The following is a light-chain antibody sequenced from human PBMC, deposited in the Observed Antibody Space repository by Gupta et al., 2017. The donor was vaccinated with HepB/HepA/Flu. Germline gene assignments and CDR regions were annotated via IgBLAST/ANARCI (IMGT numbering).Light chain of an antibody. J-gene: IGLJ2*01. Sequence: SSELTQDPAVSVALGQTVGVTCQGDSLRSYYANWYQQKPGQAPVLVIYNKKNRPSGIPDRFSGSGSGNAASLTITGAQAEDEADYYCNSRDSSGNHLVFGGGTKLTVL. CDR3: NSRDSSGNHLV. CDR2: NKK. V-gene: IGLV3-19*01. CDR1: SLRSYY.